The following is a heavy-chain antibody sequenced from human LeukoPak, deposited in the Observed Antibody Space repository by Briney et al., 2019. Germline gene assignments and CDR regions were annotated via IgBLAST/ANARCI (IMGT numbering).Heavy chain of an antibody. CDR3: ARDFFAFGGVIALLDY. Sequence: PGGSLRLSCAASGFPFSSYSMNWVRQAPGKGLEWVSSISSGTSFIYYADSVKGRFTISRDNAKKSLYLQMNSLRGEDMAVYYCARDFFAFGGVIALLDYWGQGTLVTVSS. J-gene: IGHJ4*02. D-gene: IGHD3-16*02. CDR1: GFPFSSYS. CDR2: ISSGTSFI. V-gene: IGHV3-21*01.